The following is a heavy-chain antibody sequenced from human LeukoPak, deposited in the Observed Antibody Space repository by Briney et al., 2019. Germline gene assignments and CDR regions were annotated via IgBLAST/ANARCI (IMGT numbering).Heavy chain of an antibody. CDR2: IYTSGST. D-gene: IGHD3-9*01. CDR1: GGSISSGTNF. J-gene: IGHJ3*02. CDR3: ARIRYFDWLSRFDDAFDI. V-gene: IGHV4-61*02. Sequence: PSETLSLTCTVSGGSISSGTNFWGWVRQPPGKGLEWIGRIYTSGSTNYNPSLKSRVTISVDTSKNQFSLKPSSVTAADTAVYYCARIRYFDWLSRFDDAFDIWGQGTMVTVSS.